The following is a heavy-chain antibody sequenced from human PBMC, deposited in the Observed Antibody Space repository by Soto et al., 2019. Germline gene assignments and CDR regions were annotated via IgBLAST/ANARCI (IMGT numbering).Heavy chain of an antibody. D-gene: IGHD2-8*01. CDR3: ARSQRNGAMDV. Sequence: GGSLRLSCVASTFTINTYSLNWVRQAPGKGLEWVSSITSGSSFIDYADSVKGRFTISRDDAKNSLFLQISSLRADDTAVYYCARSQRNGAMDVWGQGTTVTVSS. J-gene: IGHJ6*02. CDR1: TFTINTYS. V-gene: IGHV3-21*01. CDR2: ITSGSSFI.